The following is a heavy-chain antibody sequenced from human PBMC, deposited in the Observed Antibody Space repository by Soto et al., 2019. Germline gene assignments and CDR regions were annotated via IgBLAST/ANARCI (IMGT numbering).Heavy chain of an antibody. Sequence: EVQLVESGGGLVHPGGSLRLSCAVSGFTFENYAMNWVRQRPGKGLEWVSDISWHSAIIDYADSVRGRFTISRDNAKNSLYLQMNSLRAEDTALYSCVKALSSITGIPRDAFDIWGRGTMVTVSS. J-gene: IGHJ3*02. D-gene: IGHD1-20*01. CDR3: VKALSSITGIPRDAFDI. V-gene: IGHV3-9*01. CDR2: ISWHSAII. CDR1: GFTFENYA.